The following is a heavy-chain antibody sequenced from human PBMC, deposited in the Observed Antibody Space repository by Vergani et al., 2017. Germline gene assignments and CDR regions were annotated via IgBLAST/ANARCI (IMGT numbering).Heavy chain of an antibody. CDR2: IYPGDSDT. D-gene: IGHD6-19*01. CDR1: GYSFTSYW. J-gene: IGHJ4*02. Sequence: EVQLVQSGAEVKKPGESLKISCKGSGYSFTSYWIGWVRQMPGKGLEWMGIIYPGDSDTRYSPSFQGQVTISADKSISTAYLQCSSLKAADTAMYYCARRSRGQWRLYYFDYWGQGTLVTVSS. CDR3: ARRSRGQWRLYYFDY. V-gene: IGHV5-51*01.